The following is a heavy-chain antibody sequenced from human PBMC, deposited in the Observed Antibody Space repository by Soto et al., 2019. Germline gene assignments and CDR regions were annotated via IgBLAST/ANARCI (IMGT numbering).Heavy chain of an antibody. CDR2: IYHSGST. CDR1: GGSISSSNW. J-gene: IGHJ6*02. Sequence: QVQLQESGPGLVKPSGTLSLTCAVSGGSISSSNWWSWVRQPPGKGLEWIGEIYHSGSTNYNPSLNGRVPISVDKSKNPFSLKPSSVTAADTAVYYCARVPTLVVPAAMPRGGPYYYYYGMDVWGQGTTVTVSS. V-gene: IGHV4-4*02. CDR3: ARVPTLVVPAAMPRGGPYYYYYGMDV. D-gene: IGHD2-2*01.